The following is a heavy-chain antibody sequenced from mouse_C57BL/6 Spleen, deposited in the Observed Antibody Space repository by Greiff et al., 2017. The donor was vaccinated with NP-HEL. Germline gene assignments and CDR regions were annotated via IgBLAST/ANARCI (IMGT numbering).Heavy chain of an antibody. CDR2: ISSGSSTI. CDR3: ARGSYGSSSFAY. J-gene: IGHJ3*01. Sequence: EVKLMESGGGLVKPGGSLKLSCAASGFTFSDYGMHWVRQAPEKGLEWVAYISSGSSTIYYADTVKGRFTISRDNAKNTLFLQMTSLRSEDTAMYYCARGSYGSSSFAYWGQGTLVTVSA. D-gene: IGHD1-1*01. V-gene: IGHV5-17*01. CDR1: GFTFSDYG.